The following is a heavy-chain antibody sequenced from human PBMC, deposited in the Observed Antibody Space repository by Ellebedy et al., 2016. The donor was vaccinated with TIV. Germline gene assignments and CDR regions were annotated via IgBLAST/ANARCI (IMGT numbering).Heavy chain of an antibody. V-gene: IGHV3-21*01. Sequence: GESLKISCAASGFAFGGFAMNWVRQAPGKGLQWVSSISYNGDETFYADSVRGRFAISRENAMNSLYLQINSLRAEDTAVYYCVRFPRGAPFADYLYYMDVWGKGIMVTVSS. J-gene: IGHJ6*03. CDR1: GFAFGGFA. CDR2: ISYNGDET. D-gene: IGHD3-10*01. CDR3: VRFPRGAPFADYLYYMDV.